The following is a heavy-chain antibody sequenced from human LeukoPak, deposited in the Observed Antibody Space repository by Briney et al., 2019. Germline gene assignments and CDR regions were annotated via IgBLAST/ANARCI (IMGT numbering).Heavy chain of an antibody. CDR3: VGGIGWQPDY. V-gene: IGHV3-7*03. D-gene: IGHD6-19*01. Sequence: GGSLRLSCGASGFTFSSHWMSWVHQAPGKGLEWVANIKQVGSEKYYVDSVKGRFTISRDNAKNSLYLQMNSLRAEDTAVYYCVGGIGWQPDYWGQGTLVTVSS. CDR1: GFTFSSHW. CDR2: IKQVGSEK. J-gene: IGHJ4*02.